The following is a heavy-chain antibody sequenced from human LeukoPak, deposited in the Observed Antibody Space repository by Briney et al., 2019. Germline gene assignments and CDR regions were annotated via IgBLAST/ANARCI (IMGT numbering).Heavy chain of an antibody. J-gene: IGHJ6*03. CDR2: IYYSGST. CDR1: GGSISSYY. D-gene: IGHD6-13*01. CDR3: ASGIGAAADYFYYYMDV. V-gene: IGHV4-59*08. Sequence: SETLSLTCTVSGGSISSYYWSWIRQPPGKGLEWIGYIYYSGSTNYNPSLKSRVTISVDTSKNQFSLKLSSVTAADTAVYYCASGIGAAADYFYYYMDVWGKGTTVTVSS.